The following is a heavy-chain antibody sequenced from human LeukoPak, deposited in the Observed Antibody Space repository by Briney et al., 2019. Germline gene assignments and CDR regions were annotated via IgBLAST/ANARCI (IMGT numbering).Heavy chain of an antibody. V-gene: IGHV4-30-2*01. J-gene: IGHJ4*02. D-gene: IGHD3-22*01. CDR2: IYHSGST. CDR1: GGSISSGGYS. Sequence: SQTLSLTCAVYGGSISSGGYSWSWIRQPPGKGLEWIGYIYHSGSTYYNPSLKSRVTISVDRSKNQFSLKLSSVTAADTAVYYCARGDSSGYYFDYWGQGTLVTVSS. CDR3: ARGDSSGYYFDY.